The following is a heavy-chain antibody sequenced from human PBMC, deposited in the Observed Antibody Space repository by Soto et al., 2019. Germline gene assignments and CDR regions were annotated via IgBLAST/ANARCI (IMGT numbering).Heavy chain of an antibody. V-gene: IGHV1-3*01. Sequence: QVQRVQSGAEVKKPGASVKVSCKASGYTFTSYAMHWVRQAPGQRLEGMGWINAGNGNTKYSQNFQGIVTITRGTSASTAYMELSSLRSEDTAVSYCARDIAAAGMDYYYGMDVRGQGTTVTDSS. J-gene: IGHJ6*02. CDR3: ARDIAAAGMDYYYGMDV. CDR2: INAGNGNT. D-gene: IGHD6-13*01. CDR1: GYTFTSYA.